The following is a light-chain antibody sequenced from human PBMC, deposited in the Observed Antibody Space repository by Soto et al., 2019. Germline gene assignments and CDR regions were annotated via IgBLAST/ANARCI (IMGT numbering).Light chain of an antibody. CDR2: DAS. V-gene: IGKV1-13*02. CDR1: QGISSA. CDR3: QQYNSYLWT. Sequence: AIQLTQSPSSLSASVGDRFTITCRASQGISSALAWYQQKPGKAPKLLIYDASSLESGVPSRFSGSGSGTDFTLTISSLQPDDFATYYCQQYNSYLWTFGQGTKVDIK. J-gene: IGKJ1*01.